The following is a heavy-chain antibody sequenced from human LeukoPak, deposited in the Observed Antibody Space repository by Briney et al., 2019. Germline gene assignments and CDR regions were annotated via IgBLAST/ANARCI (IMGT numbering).Heavy chain of an antibody. CDR3: ARYSGGSEDY. J-gene: IGHJ4*02. D-gene: IGHD6-19*01. CDR2: INHSGST. Sequence: PSETLSLTCAVYGGSFSGYYWSWIRQPPGKGLEWIGEINHSGSTNYNPSLKSRVTISVDTSKNQFSLKLSSVTAADTAVYYCARYSGGSEDYWGQGTLVTVSS. V-gene: IGHV4-34*01. CDR1: GGSFSGYY.